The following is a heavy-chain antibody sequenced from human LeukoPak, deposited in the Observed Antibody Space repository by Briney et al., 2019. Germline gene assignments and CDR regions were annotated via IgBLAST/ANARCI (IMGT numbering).Heavy chain of an antibody. V-gene: IGHV3-30-3*01. CDR3: ARALDSGSSLDY. CDR2: ISYDGSNK. D-gene: IGHD6-6*01. CDR1: GFTFSSYA. Sequence: QPGGSLRLSCAASGFTFSSYAMHWVRQAPGKGLEWVAVISYDGSNKYYADSVKGRFTISRDNSKNTLCLQMNSLRAEDTAVYYCARALDSGSSLDYWGQGILVTVSS. J-gene: IGHJ4*02.